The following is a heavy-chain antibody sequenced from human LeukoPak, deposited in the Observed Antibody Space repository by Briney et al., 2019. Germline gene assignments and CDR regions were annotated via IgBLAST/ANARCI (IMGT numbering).Heavy chain of an antibody. CDR1: GFTVSSNY. Sequence: AGGSLRLPCAASGFTVSSNYMSWVRQAPGKGLEWVSVIYSGGSTYYADSVKGRFTISRDNSKNTLYLQMNSLRAEDTAVYYCARDLRSDPWGQGTLVTVSS. J-gene: IGHJ5*02. V-gene: IGHV3-53*01. CDR3: ARDLRSDP. CDR2: IYSGGST.